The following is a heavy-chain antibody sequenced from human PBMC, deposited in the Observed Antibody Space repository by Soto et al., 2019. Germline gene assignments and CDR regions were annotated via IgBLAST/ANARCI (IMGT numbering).Heavy chain of an antibody. CDR3: ARDFVDLGYCSSTSCYTGGYWFDP. J-gene: IGHJ5*02. D-gene: IGHD2-2*02. V-gene: IGHV1-69*13. Sequence: GASVKVSCKASGGTFSSYAISWVRQAPGQGLEWMGGIITIFGTANYAQKFQGRVTITADESTSTAYMELSSLRSEDTAVYYCARDFVDLGYCSSTSCYTGGYWFDPWGQGTLVTVSS. CDR1: GGTFSSYA. CDR2: IITIFGTA.